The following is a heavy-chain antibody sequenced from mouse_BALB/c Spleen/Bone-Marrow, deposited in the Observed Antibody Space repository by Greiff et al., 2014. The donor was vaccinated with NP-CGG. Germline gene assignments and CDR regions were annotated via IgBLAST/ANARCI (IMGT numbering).Heavy chain of an antibody. CDR2: INPSTGYT. J-gene: IGHJ3*01. Sequence: VQLQQSGAELAKPGASVKMSCKASGYTFTSYWMHWVKQRPGQGLEWIGYINPSTGYTEYNQKFKDKATLTADKSSSTAYMQLSTLTSEVSEFYYCARSATMIFAYWGQGTLVTVSA. V-gene: IGHV1-7*01. CDR1: GYTFTSYW. CDR3: ARSATMIFAY. D-gene: IGHD2-4*01.